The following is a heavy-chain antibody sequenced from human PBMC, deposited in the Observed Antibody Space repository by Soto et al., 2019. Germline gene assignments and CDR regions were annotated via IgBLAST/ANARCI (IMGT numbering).Heavy chain of an antibody. J-gene: IGHJ3*02. CDR1: GFTFSSYA. D-gene: IGHD3-16*01. CDR2: ISGSGGST. Sequence: GGSLRLSCAASGFTFSSYAMSWVRQAPGKGLGWVSAISGSGGSTYYADSVKGRFTISRDNSKNTLYLQMNSLRAEDTAVYYCAKMRTVFDYVWGSYGDAIDIWGQGIMVTVSS. CDR3: AKMRTVFDYVWGSYGDAIDI. V-gene: IGHV3-23*01.